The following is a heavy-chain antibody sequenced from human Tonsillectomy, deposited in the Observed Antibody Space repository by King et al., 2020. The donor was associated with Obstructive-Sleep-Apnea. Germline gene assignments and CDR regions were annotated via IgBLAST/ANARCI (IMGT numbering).Heavy chain of an antibody. CDR3: AIARGSSWYFDY. D-gene: IGHD6-13*01. CDR1: GYSFTTYW. J-gene: IGHJ4*02. CDR2: SDPSDSYT. V-gene: IGHV5-10-1*01. Sequence: QLVQSGAEVKKPGESLRISCKGSGYSFTTYWISWVRQMPGKGLEWMGRSDPSDSYTKYSPSFQGHVTISTDKSITTAYLQWNSLKASDTAIYYCAIARGSSWYFDYWGQGTLVTVSS.